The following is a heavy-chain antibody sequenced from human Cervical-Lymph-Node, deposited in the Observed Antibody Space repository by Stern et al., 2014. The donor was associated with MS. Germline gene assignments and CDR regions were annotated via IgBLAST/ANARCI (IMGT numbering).Heavy chain of an antibody. CDR3: ARDPSTTASDWFFDL. D-gene: IGHD2-21*02. V-gene: IGHV4-59*02. CDR2: ISATGSP. J-gene: IGHJ2*01. CDR1: GGAVSDYY. Sequence: QLQLQESGPGLVKPSETLSLTCTVSGGAVSDYYWTWIRQRPGKGLEWIGYISATGSPNYNPSLHSRVTITLDTSQNQVSLRLRSVTAADTAVYYCARDPSTTASDWFFDLWGRGSLVTVSS.